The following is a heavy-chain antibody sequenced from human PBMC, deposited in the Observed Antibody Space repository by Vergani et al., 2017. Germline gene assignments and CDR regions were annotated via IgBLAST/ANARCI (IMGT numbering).Heavy chain of an antibody. CDR2: INHSGST. V-gene: IGHV4-34*01. CDR1: GGSFSGYY. Sequence: QVQLQQWGAGLLKPSETLSLTCAVYGGSFSGYYWSWIRQPPGKGLEWIGEINHSGSTNYNPSLKSRVTISVDTSKNQFSLKLSSVTAADTAVYYCAREGGTMVRGVIGWFDPWGQGTLVTVSS. CDR3: AREGGTMVRGVIGWFDP. D-gene: IGHD3-10*01. J-gene: IGHJ5*02.